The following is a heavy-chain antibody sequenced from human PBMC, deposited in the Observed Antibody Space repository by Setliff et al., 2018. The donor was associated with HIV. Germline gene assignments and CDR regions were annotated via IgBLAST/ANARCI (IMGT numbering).Heavy chain of an antibody. CDR3: ARPLLQQLVLGINWFDP. J-gene: IGHJ5*02. V-gene: IGHV3-30*19. CDR2: ISYDGNNK. Sequence: GGSLRLSCVASRFTFSTYGMHWVRQAPGKGLEWVAVISYDGNNKYYADSVKGRFTISRDNSKNTLYLQMNSLRAEDTAVYYCARPLLQQLVLGINWFDPWGQGTLVTVSS. D-gene: IGHD6-13*01. CDR1: RFTFSTYG.